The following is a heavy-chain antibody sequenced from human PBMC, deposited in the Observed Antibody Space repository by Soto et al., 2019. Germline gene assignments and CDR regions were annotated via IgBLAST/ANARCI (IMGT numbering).Heavy chain of an antibody. CDR1: GFTFSSYA. Sequence: GGSLRLSCAASGFTFSSYAMSWVRQAPGKGLEWVPAISGSGGSTYYADSVKGRFTISRDNSKNTLYLQMNSLRAEDTAVYYCAKSCGDYALLEYFQHWGQGTLVTVSS. CDR2: ISGSGGST. J-gene: IGHJ1*01. CDR3: AKSCGDYALLEYFQH. D-gene: IGHD4-17*01. V-gene: IGHV3-23*01.